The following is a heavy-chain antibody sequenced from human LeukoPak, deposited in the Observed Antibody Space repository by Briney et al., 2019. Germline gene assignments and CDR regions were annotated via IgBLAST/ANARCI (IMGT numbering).Heavy chain of an antibody. CDR2: ISGSGGST. D-gene: IGHD6-19*01. J-gene: IGHJ4*02. V-gene: IGHV3-23*01. CDR3: AKSGQQWLVHVSSLDY. Sequence: GGSLRLSCAASGFTFSSYAMSWVRQAPGKGLEWVSAISGSGGSTYYAESVKGRFTISRDNSKNTLYLQMNSLRAEDTAVYYCAKSGQQWLVHVSSLDYWGQGTLVTVSS. CDR1: GFTFSSYA.